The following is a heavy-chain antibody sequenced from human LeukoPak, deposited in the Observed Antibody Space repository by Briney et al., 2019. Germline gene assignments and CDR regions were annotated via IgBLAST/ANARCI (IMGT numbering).Heavy chain of an antibody. J-gene: IGHJ4*02. CDR3: ARVQVINGHYYFDY. CDR2: IRKKINSYTT. D-gene: IGHD2-21*01. V-gene: IGHV3-72*01. CDR1: GFAFSDHY. Sequence: GGSLRLSCAASGFAFSDHYMAWVRQAPGKGLEWVGRIRKKINSYTTVYAASVKGRFTISRDDSKDSLYLQMNSLKSEDTALYYCARVQVINGHYYFDYWGQGALVTVSS.